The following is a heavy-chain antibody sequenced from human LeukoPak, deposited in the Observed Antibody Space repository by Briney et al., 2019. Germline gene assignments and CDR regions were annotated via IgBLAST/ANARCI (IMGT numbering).Heavy chain of an antibody. CDR1: GYTFTSYG. J-gene: IGHJ6*04. CDR3: ARFPYGSGSYYYYYGMDV. Sequence: ASVKVSCKASGYTFTSYGISWVRPAPGQGLEWMGWISAYNGNTNYAQKLQGRVTMTTDTSTSTAYMELRSLRSDDTAVYYCARFPYGSGSYYYYYGMDVWGKGTTVTVSS. D-gene: IGHD3-10*01. CDR2: ISAYNGNT. V-gene: IGHV1-18*04.